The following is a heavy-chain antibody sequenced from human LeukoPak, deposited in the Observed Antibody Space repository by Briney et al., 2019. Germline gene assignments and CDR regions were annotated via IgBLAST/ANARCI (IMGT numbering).Heavy chain of an antibody. CDR3: ARVVGATYYFDY. D-gene: IGHD1-26*01. CDR1: GGSFSGYS. J-gene: IGHJ4*02. V-gene: IGHV4-34*01. Sequence: SETLSLTCAVYGGSFSGYSWSWIRQPPGKGLEWVGSIYYSGSTYYNPSLKSRVTISVDTSKNQFSLKLSSVTAADTAVYYCARVVGATYYFDYWGQGTLVTVSS. CDR2: IYYSGST.